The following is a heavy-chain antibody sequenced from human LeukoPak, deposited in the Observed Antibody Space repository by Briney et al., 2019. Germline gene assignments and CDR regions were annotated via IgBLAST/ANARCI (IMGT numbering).Heavy chain of an antibody. Sequence: SETLSLTCAVYGGSFSGYYWSWIRQPPGKGLEWIGEINHSGSTNYNPSLKSRVTISVDRSKNQFSLKLSSVTAADTAVYYCARGADYYDSSGYYFLGMGIFDYWGQGTLVTVSS. CDR2: INHSGST. V-gene: IGHV4-34*01. J-gene: IGHJ4*02. D-gene: IGHD3-22*01. CDR3: ARGADYYDSSGYYFLGMGIFDY. CDR1: GGSFSGYY.